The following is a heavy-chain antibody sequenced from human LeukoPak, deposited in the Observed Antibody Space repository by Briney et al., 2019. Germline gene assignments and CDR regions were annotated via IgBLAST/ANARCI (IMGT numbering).Heavy chain of an antibody. CDR2: ISAYNGNI. Sequence: ASVKVSCKASGYTFTSYGISWVRQAPGQGLEWMGWISAYNGNINYAQKLQGRVTMTTDTSTSTAYMELRSLRSDDTAVYYCARAGTRDYYGSVNGLDWGQGTLVTVSS. V-gene: IGHV1-18*01. D-gene: IGHD3-10*01. CDR3: ARAGTRDYYGSVNGLD. CDR1: GYTFTSYG. J-gene: IGHJ4*02.